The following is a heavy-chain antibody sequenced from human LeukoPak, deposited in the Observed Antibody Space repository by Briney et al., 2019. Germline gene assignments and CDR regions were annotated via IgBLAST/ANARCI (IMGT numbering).Heavy chain of an antibody. CDR3: ARDGLEYSFQDP. CDR1: GGSISGYY. D-gene: IGHD6-6*01. V-gene: IGHV4-4*07. CDR2: IYTSGST. J-gene: IGHJ5*02. Sequence: SETLSLTCTVSGGSISGYYWSWIRQPAGKGLEWIGRIYTSGSTNYNPSLKSRVTMSVDTSKNQFSLKLSSVTAADTAVYYCARDGLEYSFQDPWGQGTLVTVSS.